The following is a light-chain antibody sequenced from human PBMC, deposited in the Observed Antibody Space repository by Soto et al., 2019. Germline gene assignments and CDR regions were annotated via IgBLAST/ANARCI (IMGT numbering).Light chain of an antibody. CDR2: IAS. V-gene: IGKV1-12*01. J-gene: IGKJ4*01. CDR1: QDINSW. Sequence: DIQMTQSPSSVSASVGDRVTITCLASQDINSWLTRYQQKPGKAPKVLIYIASRLQSGVPSRFSGRGSGTDFSLTISNLQPEDFATYFCQQSKTFPLTFGGGTKVDIK. CDR3: QQSKTFPLT.